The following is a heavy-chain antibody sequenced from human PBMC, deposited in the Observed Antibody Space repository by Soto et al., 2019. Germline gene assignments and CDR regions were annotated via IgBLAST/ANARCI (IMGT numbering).Heavy chain of an antibody. CDR2: IYWNDDK. V-gene: IGHV2-5*01. CDR1: GFSLSTSGVG. CDR3: AHTLYNWKRPEPFDY. J-gene: IGHJ4*02. D-gene: IGHD1-1*01. Sequence: GSGPTLVNPTQTLTLTCTFSGFSLSTSGVGVGWIRQPPGKALEWLALIYWNDDKRYSPSLKSRLTITKDTSKNQVVLTMTNMDPVDTATYYCAHTLYNWKRPEPFDYWGQGTLVTVSS.